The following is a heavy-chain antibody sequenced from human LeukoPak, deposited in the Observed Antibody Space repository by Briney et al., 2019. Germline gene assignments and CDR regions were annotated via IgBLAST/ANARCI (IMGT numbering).Heavy chain of an antibody. D-gene: IGHD5-18*01. V-gene: IGHV7-4-1*02. CDR2: INTKTGNP. CDR1: GYTFTSYA. J-gene: IGHJ4*02. CDR3: ARIVDTAMVSLVY. Sequence: ASVKVSCKASGYTFTSYAMNWVRQAPGQGLEWMGWINTKTGNPTYAQGFTGRFVFSLDTSVSTAYLQISSLKAVDTAVYYCARIVDTAMVSLVYWGQGTLVTVSS.